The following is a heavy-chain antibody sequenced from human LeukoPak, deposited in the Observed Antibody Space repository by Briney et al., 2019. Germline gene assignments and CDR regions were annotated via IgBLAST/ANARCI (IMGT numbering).Heavy chain of an antibody. D-gene: IGHD2-21*01. CDR2: IYYSGST. Sequence: PSETLSLTCTVSGGSISSGGYYWSWIRQHPGKGLEWIGYIYYSGSTYYNPSLKSRVTISVDTSKNQFSLKLSSVTAADTAVYYCARERVYCGPGACQHWGQGTLVTVSS. V-gene: IGHV4-31*03. CDR1: GGSISSGGYY. CDR3: ARERVYCGPGACQH. J-gene: IGHJ1*01.